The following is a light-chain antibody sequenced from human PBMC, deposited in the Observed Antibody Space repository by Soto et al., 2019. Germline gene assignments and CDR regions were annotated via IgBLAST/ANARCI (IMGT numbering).Light chain of an antibody. CDR1: QSIANY. CDR3: QQSYSIPYT. V-gene: IGKV1-39*01. CDR2: AAS. Sequence: DIPMTQSPSSLSASVGDRVTITCRASQSIANYLNWYQQKPGKAPNFLIYAASSLQRGLPSRFSGRGSGTDFTLTISSLQPEDFETYYCQQSYSIPYTFGQGTNLEIQ. J-gene: IGKJ2*01.